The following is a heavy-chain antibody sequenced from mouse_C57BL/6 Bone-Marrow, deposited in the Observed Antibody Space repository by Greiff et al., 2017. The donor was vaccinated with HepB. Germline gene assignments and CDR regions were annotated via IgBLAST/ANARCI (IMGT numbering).Heavy chain of an antibody. Sequence: VQLQQSGGDLVKPGGSLKLSCAASGFTFSSYGMSWVRQTPDKRLEWVATISSGGSYTYYPDSVKGRFTISRDNAKNTLYLQMSSLKSEDTAMYYCARHDDYYGYWGQGTTLTVSS. CDR3: ARHDDYYGY. CDR2: ISSGGSYT. V-gene: IGHV5-6*01. J-gene: IGHJ2*01. D-gene: IGHD2-3*01. CDR1: GFTFSSYG.